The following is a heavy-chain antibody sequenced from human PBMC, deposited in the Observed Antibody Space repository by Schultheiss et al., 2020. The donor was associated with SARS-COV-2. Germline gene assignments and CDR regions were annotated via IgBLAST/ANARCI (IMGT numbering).Heavy chain of an antibody. V-gene: IGHV1-69*13. CDR2: IVPTFQTT. J-gene: IGHJ1*01. CDR1: GDTFRSNS. CDR3: AISIGELGADTEYFQH. D-gene: IGHD1-26*01. Sequence: SVKVSCKASGDTFRSNSITWVRQAPGQGLEWMGGIVPTFQTTNYAQKFQGRVTITADESTSTAYMELSSLRSEDTAVYFCAISIGELGADTEYFQHWGQGTLVTVSS.